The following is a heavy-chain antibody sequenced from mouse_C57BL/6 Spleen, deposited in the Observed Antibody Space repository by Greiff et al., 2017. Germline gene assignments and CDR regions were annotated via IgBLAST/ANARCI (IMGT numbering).Heavy chain of an antibody. Sequence: VQLQQSGAELVKPGASVKLSCKASGYTFTEYTIHWVKQRSGQGLVWIGWFYPGGGSIKYTEKFKNKATLTADKSSITVYMGHSSCPSADSTVYYCARHEATVVGAMDYWGQGTSVTVAS. D-gene: IGHD1-1*01. CDR2: FYPGGGSI. J-gene: IGHJ4*01. CDR3: ARHEATVVGAMDY. V-gene: IGHV1-62-2*01. CDR1: GYTFTEYT.